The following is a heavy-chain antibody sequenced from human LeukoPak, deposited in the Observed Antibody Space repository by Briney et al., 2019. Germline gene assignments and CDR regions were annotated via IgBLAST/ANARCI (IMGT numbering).Heavy chain of an antibody. CDR3: ARVGPQDYYYMDV. D-gene: IGHD2-15*01. V-gene: IGHV3-21*04. J-gene: IGHJ6*03. CDR1: GFTFSSYS. CDR2: ISSSSSYI. Sequence: GGSLRLSCAASGFTFSSYSMNWVRQAPGKGLEWVSSISSSSSYIYYADSVKGRFTISRDNSKNTLYLQMNSLRAEDTAVYYCARVGPQDYYYMDVWGKGTTVTVSS.